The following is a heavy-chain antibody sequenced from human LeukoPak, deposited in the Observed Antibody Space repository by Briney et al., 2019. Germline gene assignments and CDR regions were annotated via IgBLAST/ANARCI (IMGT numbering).Heavy chain of an antibody. D-gene: IGHD3-22*01. V-gene: IGHV1-69*10. CDR1: GGTFSSYA. Sequence: SVKVSCKASGGTFSSYAISWVRQAPGQGLEWMGGIIPILGLANYAQKFQGRVTITADKSTSTAYMELSSLRSEDTAVYYCARLTNYYDSSGPHFDYWGQGTLVTVSS. J-gene: IGHJ4*02. CDR3: ARLTNYYDSSGPHFDY. CDR2: IIPILGLA.